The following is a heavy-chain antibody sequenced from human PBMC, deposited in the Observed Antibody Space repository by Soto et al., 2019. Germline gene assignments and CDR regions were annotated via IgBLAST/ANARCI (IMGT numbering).Heavy chain of an antibody. CDR3: ERRQNSGGWYY. CDR1: GFTFSNYW. V-gene: IGHV3-74*01. D-gene: IGHD2-15*01. J-gene: IGHJ4*02. CDR2: IKSDGSTT. Sequence: GGSLRLSCVASGFTFSNYWMHWVRQVPGKGLAWVSRIKSDGSTTIYADSVKGRFTVSRDNANNTLYLQMNSLRAEDTAVYYWERRQNSGGWYYWARGTVLPVSA.